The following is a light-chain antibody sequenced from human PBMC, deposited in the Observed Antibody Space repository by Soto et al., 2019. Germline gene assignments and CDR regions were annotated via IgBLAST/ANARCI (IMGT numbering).Light chain of an antibody. CDR2: RAS. V-gene: IGKV3-20*01. CDR1: QSVRNNY. CDR3: QQHGDSMWT. Sequence: ESVLTQSPGTLSLSPGERATLSCRASQSVRNNYLIWYQQKPGQAPRRLIYRASNRATDIPDRFSGSGSGTDFALTISRLEPEDFAVYYCQQHGDSMWTFGQGTKVEIK. J-gene: IGKJ1*01.